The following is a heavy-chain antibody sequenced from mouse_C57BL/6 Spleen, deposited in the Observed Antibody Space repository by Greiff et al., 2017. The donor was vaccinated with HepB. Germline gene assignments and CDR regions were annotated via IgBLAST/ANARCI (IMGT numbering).Heavy chain of an antibody. CDR1: GFTFSSYA. D-gene: IGHD2-4*01. V-gene: IGHV5-4*01. Sequence: DVKLVESGGGLVKPGGSLKLSCAASGFTFSSYAMSWVRQTPEKRLEWVATISDGGSYTYYPDNVKGRFTISRDNAKNNLYLQMSHLKSEDTAMYYCARDGGDYYYDYPYYYAMDYWGQGTSVTVSS. CDR3: ARDGGDYYYDYPYYYAMDY. J-gene: IGHJ4*01. CDR2: ISDGGSYT.